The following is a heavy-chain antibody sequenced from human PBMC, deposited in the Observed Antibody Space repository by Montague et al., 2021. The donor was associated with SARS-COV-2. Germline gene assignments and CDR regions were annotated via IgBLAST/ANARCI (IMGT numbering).Heavy chain of an antibody. CDR3: ARGSMVRGGKVYYGLDV. CDR1: GGSISSGGYS. J-gene: IGHJ6*02. CDR2: IYHSGST. Sequence: TLSLTCAVSGGSISSGGYSWNWIRQPPGKGLEWIGYIYHSGSTYYNPSLKSRVTISLDSSKNQFSLNLTSVTAADTAVYYGARGSMVRGGKVYYGLDVWGQGTTVTVSS. V-gene: IGHV4-30-2*01. D-gene: IGHD3-10*01.